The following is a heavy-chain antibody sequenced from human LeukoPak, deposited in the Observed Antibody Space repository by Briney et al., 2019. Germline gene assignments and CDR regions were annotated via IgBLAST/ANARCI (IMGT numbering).Heavy chain of an antibody. CDR2: IYHSGST. V-gene: IGHV4-38-2*02. CDR3: ARVFWSGYSYFDY. CDR1: DYSINSGYY. D-gene: IGHD3-3*01. J-gene: IGHJ4*02. Sequence: SETLSLTCTVSDYSINSGYYWDWIRQPPGKGLEWIGSIYHSGSTYYNPSLKSRVTISVDTSKNQFPLKLSSVTAADTAVYYCARVFWSGYSYFDYWGQGTLVTVSS.